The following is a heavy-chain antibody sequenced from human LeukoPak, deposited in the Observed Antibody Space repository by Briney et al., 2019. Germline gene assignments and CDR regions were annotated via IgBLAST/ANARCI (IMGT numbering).Heavy chain of an antibody. CDR3: AIPNPDWLLCSYYYYGMDV. CDR1: GFTFSSYA. D-gene: IGHD3-9*01. V-gene: IGHV3-23*01. J-gene: IGHJ6*02. CDR2: ISGSGGST. Sequence: GGSLRLSCAASGFTFSSYAMSWVRQAPGKGLEWVSAISGSGGSTYYADSVKGRFTISRDNSKNTLYLQMNSLRAEDTAVYYCAIPNPDWLLCSYYYYGMDVWGQGTTVTVSS.